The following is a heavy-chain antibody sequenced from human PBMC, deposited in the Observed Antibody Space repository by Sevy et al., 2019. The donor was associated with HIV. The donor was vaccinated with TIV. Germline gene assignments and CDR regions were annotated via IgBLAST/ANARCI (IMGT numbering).Heavy chain of an antibody. J-gene: IGHJ4*02. CDR1: AYSISSGYY. CDR2: IYHSGST. D-gene: IGHD6-13*01. V-gene: IGHV4-38-2*01. Sequence: SETLSLTCAVSAYSISSGYYWGWIRQPPGKGLEWIGSIYHSGSTYYNPSLKSRVTISEDTSKNQFSLKLSSVTAADTAVYYCATYSSGWYHSFDYWGQGTLVTVSS. CDR3: ATYSSGWYHSFDY.